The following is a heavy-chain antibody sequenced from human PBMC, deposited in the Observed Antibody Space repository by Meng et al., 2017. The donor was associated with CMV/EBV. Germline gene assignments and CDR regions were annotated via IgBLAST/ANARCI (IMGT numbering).Heavy chain of an antibody. J-gene: IGHJ3*02. CDR1: GYTFTRYY. CDR2: INPNSGGT. Sequence: ASVKVSCKASGYTFTRYYMHWVRQAPGQGLEWMGWINPNSGGTNYSQKFQGRVTMTRDTSISTAYMELSRLRSEDTAVYYCARDRSGLTGDRFSYAFDIWGRGTMVTVSS. CDR3: ARDRSGLTGDRFSYAFDI. V-gene: IGHV1-2*02. D-gene: IGHD7-27*01.